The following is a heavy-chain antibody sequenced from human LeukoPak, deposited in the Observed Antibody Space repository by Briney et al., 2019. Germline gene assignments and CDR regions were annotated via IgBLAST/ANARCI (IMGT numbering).Heavy chain of an antibody. J-gene: IGHJ4*01. CDR3: AREGFYYFDF. V-gene: IGHV3-7*01. CDR2: IKQDGSEK. Sequence: GGSLRLSCAASGFIFSNYWMGWVRQVPGKGLEWLANIKQDGSEKTYVDSVKGRFTIFRDNAKNLLYLQMNSLRAEDTAVYYCAREGFYYFDFWGQGALATVAS. CDR1: GFIFSNYW.